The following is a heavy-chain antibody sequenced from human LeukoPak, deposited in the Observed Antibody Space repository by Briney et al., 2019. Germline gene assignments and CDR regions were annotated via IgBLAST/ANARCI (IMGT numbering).Heavy chain of an antibody. Sequence: SGGSLRLSCAASGFTFSSYAMSWVRQAPGKGLEWVSAISGSGGSTYYADSVKGRFTISRDDSQNTIYLQMGSLRAEDTAVYYCATSSPRNYFDHWGQGTLVTVSS. CDR1: GFTFSSYA. J-gene: IGHJ4*02. CDR2: ISGSGGST. V-gene: IGHV3-23*01. D-gene: IGHD1-14*01. CDR3: ATSSPRNYFDH.